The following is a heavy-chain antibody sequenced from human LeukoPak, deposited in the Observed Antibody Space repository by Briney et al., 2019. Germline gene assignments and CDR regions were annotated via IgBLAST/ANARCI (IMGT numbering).Heavy chain of an antibody. CDR2: INPNSGGT. J-gene: IGHJ4*02. D-gene: IGHD6-19*01. Sequence: ASVKVSCKASGYTFTGYYMHWVRQAPGQGLEWMGRINPNSGGTNYAQKFQGRVTMTRDTSISTAYMELSRLRADDTAVYYCARRPFRSGWYTGDYWGQGTLVTVSS. CDR1: GYTFTGYY. CDR3: ARRPFRSGWYTGDY. V-gene: IGHV1-2*06.